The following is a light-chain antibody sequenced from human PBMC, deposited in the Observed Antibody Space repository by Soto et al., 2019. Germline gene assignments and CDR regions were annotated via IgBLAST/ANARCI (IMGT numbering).Light chain of an antibody. V-gene: IGLV2-14*01. CDR1: SSDVGGYNY. J-gene: IGLJ2*01. CDR3: SSYTSSSMV. CDR2: EVS. Sequence: QAASVSGSPGQSITISCTGTSSDVGGYNYVSWYQQHPGKAPKLMIYEVSNRPSGVSNRFSGSKSGNTASLTISGLQAEDEADYYCSSYTSSSMVFGGGTKLTVL.